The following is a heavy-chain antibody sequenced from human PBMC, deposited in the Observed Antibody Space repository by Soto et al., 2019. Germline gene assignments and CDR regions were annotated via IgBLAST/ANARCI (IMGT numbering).Heavy chain of an antibody. J-gene: IGHJ6*02. V-gene: IGHV1-18*01. D-gene: IGHD6-19*01. CDR3: ARYSESVAGIGNYYYGMDV. CDR2: ISAYNGNT. Sequence: ASVKVSCKASGYTFTSYGISWVRQAPGQGLEWMGWISAYNGNTNYAQKLQGRVTMTTDTPTSTAYMELRSLRSDDTAVYYCARYSESVAGIGNYYYGMDVWGQGTTVTVSS. CDR1: GYTFTSYG.